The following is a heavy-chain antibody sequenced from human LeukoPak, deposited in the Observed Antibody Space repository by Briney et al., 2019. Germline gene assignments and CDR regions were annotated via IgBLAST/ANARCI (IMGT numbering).Heavy chain of an antibody. D-gene: IGHD3-22*01. CDR1: GYTFTSFD. CDR3: AKDLAYYYDSSTVFGDY. Sequence: ASVKVTCRASGYTFTSFDMHWLRQHPGQGLEWMGWINPNSGGTNYAQKLQGRVTMTTDTSTSTAYMELRSLRSDDTAVYYGAKDLAYYYDSSTVFGDYWGQGTLVTVSS. V-gene: IGHV1-2*02. J-gene: IGHJ4*02. CDR2: INPNSGGT.